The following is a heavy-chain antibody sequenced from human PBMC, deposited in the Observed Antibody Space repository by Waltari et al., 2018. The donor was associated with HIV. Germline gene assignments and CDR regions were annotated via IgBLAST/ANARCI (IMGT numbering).Heavy chain of an antibody. CDR2: IIPIFGTA. V-gene: IGHV1-69*01. CDR1: GGTFSSYA. J-gene: IGHJ4*02. Sequence: QVQLVQSGAEVKKPGSSVKVSCKASGGTFSSYATSWVRQAPGQGREWMGGIIPIFGTANYAQKFQGRVTITADESTSTAYMELSSLRSEDTAVYYCARGFDYGVQRFYFDYWGQGTLVTVSS. D-gene: IGHD4-17*01. CDR3: ARGFDYGVQRFYFDY.